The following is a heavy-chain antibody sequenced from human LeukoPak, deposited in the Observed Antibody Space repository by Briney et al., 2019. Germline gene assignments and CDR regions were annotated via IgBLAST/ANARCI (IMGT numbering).Heavy chain of an antibody. J-gene: IGHJ6*04. CDR3: AKDPLWFGVMGYGMDV. CDR2: ISYDGSNK. V-gene: IGHV3-30*18. Sequence: GGSLRLSCAVSGFTFSSYGMHWVRQAPGKGLEWVAVISYDGSNKYYADSVKGRFTISRDNSKNTLYLQMNSLRAEDTAVYYCAKDPLWFGVMGYGMDVWGKGTTVTVSS. D-gene: IGHD3-10*01. CDR1: GFTFSSYG.